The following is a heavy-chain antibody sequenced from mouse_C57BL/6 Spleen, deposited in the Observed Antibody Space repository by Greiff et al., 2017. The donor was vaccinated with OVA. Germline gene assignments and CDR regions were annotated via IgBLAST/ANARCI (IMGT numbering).Heavy chain of an antibody. D-gene: IGHD2-3*01. J-gene: IGHJ4*01. Sequence: VKLMESGPELVKPGASVKISCKASGYAFSSSWMNWVKQRPGKGLEWIGRIYPGDGDTNYNGKFKGKATLTADKSSSTAYMQLSSLTSEDSAVYFCAREGWLLRFYAMDYWGQGTSVTVSS. CDR1: GYAFSSSW. V-gene: IGHV1-82*01. CDR2: IYPGDGDT. CDR3: AREGWLLRFYAMDY.